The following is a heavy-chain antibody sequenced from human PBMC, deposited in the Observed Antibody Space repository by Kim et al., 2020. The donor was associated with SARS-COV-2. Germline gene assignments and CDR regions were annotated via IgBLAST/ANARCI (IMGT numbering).Heavy chain of an antibody. CDR2: IIPILGIA. V-gene: IGHV1-69*04. CDR1: GGTFSSYA. CDR3: ARHHFDGDYGSYFQH. D-gene: IGHD4-17*01. Sequence: SVKVSCKASGGTFSSYAISWVRQAPGQGLEWMGRIIPILGIANYAQKFQGRVTITADKSTSTAYMELSSLRSEDTAVYYCARHHFDGDYGSYFQHWGQGTLVTVSS. J-gene: IGHJ1*01.